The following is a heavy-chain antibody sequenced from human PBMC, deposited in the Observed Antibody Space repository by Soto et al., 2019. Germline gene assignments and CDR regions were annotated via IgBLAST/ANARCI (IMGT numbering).Heavy chain of an antibody. CDR2: IIPIFGTA. V-gene: IGHV1-69*01. CDR3: AREAFYETGVDPYWFDP. Sequence: QVQLVQSGAEVKKPGSSVKVSCKASGGTFSSYAISWVRQAPGQGLEWMGGIIPIFGTANYAQKVQGRVTMTADESTSTAYMELSRLRSDDTVEYYVAREAFYETGVDPYWFDPGGQGTLVTVPA. J-gene: IGHJ5*02. CDR1: GGTFSSYA. D-gene: IGHD2-8*02.